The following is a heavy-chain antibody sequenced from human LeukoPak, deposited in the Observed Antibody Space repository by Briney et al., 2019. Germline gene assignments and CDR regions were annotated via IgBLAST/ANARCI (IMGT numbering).Heavy chain of an antibody. CDR3: ARDRYYYDSSGYLFDY. D-gene: IGHD3-22*01. Sequence: SETLSLTCAVSGGSISSSNWWSWVRQPPGKGLEWIGEIYHSGSTNYNPSLKSRVTISVDKSKNQFSLKLSSVTAADTAVYYCARDRYYYDSSGYLFDYWGQGTLVTVSS. CDR2: IYHSGST. CDR1: GGSISSSNW. J-gene: IGHJ4*02. V-gene: IGHV4-4*02.